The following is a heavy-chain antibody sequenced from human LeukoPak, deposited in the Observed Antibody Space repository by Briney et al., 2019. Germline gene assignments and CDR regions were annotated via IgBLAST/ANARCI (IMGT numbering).Heavy chain of an antibody. D-gene: IGHD6-19*01. Sequence: GRSLRLSCVASGFTFSTSGMHWVRQAPGKGLEWVAIIWHDGSNKYYADSVKGRFTISRDNSKNTLYLQMNSLRAEDTAVYYCARDGSGWYFDYWGQGTLVTVSS. V-gene: IGHV3-33*01. CDR1: GFTFSTSG. CDR2: IWHDGSNK. J-gene: IGHJ4*02. CDR3: ARDGSGWYFDY.